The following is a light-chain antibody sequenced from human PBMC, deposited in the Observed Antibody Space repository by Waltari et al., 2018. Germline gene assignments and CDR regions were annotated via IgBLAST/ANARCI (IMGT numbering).Light chain of an antibody. Sequence: EVVLTQSPAFQSVTLKEKVTITCRASQTIGSSVPWFQQKPDQSPKLLISYASRSFSGAPSRFSGSGSGTDFTLTLNGLEAEDAATYYCHQSRTFPITFGQGTRLEIK. J-gene: IGKJ5*01. CDR1: QTIGSS. CDR3: HQSRTFPIT. CDR2: YAS. V-gene: IGKV6-21*01.